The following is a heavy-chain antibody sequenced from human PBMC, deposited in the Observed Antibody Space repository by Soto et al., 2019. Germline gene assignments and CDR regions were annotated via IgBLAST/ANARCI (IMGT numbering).Heavy chain of an antibody. CDR3: ATMGPPATGLYFLDY. CDR2: ISYSGST. D-gene: IGHD1-26*01. CDR1: GGSISSVNYY. Sequence: PSETLSLTSTVSGGSISSVNYYWSWIRQPPGKGLEWIGFISYSGSTYYSTSLKGRVTISVDTSKSQFSLNLSFVTAADTAVYYCATMGPPATGLYFLDYRGQGSLVTVSS. J-gene: IGHJ4*02. V-gene: IGHV4-30-4*01.